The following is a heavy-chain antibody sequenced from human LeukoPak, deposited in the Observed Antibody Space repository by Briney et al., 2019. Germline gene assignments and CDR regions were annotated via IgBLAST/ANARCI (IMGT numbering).Heavy chain of an antibody. Sequence: PGGSLRLSCATSGFTFSNAWMNWVRQAPGKGLEWVGRIRSNSDGGTIDYAAPVKGRFTLSRDDSKTRLYLQMNSLQTEDTAVYYCATDFYDSTWGQGTLVTVPS. CDR1: GFTFSNAW. CDR2: IRSNSDGGTI. CDR3: ATDFYDST. V-gene: IGHV3-15*07. D-gene: IGHD3-22*01. J-gene: IGHJ5*02.